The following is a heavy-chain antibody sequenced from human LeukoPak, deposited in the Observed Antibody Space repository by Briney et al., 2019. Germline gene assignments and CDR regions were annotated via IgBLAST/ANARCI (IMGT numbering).Heavy chain of an antibody. V-gene: IGHV3-23*01. Sequence: GGSLGLSCAASGFTFSSYAMSWVRQAPGKGLEWVSAISGSGGSTYYADSVKGRFTISRDNSKNTLYLQMNSLRAEDTAVYYCAKDPAIAVAGTEYFQHWGQGTLVTVSS. CDR1: GFTFSSYA. CDR3: AKDPAIAVAGTEYFQH. D-gene: IGHD6-19*01. J-gene: IGHJ1*01. CDR2: ISGSGGST.